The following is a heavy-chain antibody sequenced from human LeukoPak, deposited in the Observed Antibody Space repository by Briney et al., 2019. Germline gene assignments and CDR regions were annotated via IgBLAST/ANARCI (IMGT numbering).Heavy chain of an antibody. Sequence: GGALEISCQGSGCLFTSYWIGWVRRLPGKGLEGMGIIYPGDSDTRYSPSFQGQVTISADKSISTAYLQWSSLKASDTAMYYCARRGKYCSGGSCYAGSHFDYWGQGTLVTVSS. V-gene: IGHV5-51*01. J-gene: IGHJ4*02. CDR3: ARRGKYCSGGSCYAGSHFDY. CDR2: IYPGDSDT. D-gene: IGHD2-15*01. CDR1: GCLFTSYW.